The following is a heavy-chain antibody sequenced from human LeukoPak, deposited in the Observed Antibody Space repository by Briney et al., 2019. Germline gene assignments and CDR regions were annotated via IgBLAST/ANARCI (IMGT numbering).Heavy chain of an antibody. D-gene: IGHD3-10*01. CDR1: GFTFSNYG. CDR2: ISGSGGER. J-gene: IGHJ4*02. Sequence: PGGTLRLSCAASGFTFSNYGMSWVRQAPGKGLQWVSGISGSGGERYYTESVKGRFTISRDNSKNTLYLQMNSLRAEDTAVYYCAKDRGIISDYWGQGTLVTVSS. CDR3: AKDRGIISDY. V-gene: IGHV3-23*01.